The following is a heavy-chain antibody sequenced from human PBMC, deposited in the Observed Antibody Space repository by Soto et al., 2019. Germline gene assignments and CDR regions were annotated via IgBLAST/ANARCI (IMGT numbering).Heavy chain of an antibody. Sequence: SETLSLTCTVSGGSISSDYWSWLRQPPGKGLEWIGYIYYSVSTNYNPSLKSRFTISLDTSKNQFSLKLSSVTAADTAVYFCARGGGEVPAADNWFDPWGQGTLVTVSS. CDR2: IYYSVST. CDR1: GGSISSDY. D-gene: IGHD2-2*01. CDR3: ARGGGEVPAADNWFDP. J-gene: IGHJ5*02. V-gene: IGHV4-59*01.